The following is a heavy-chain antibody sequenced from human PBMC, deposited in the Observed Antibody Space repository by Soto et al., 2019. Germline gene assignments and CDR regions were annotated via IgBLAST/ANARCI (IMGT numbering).Heavy chain of an antibody. CDR1: GFTFSSYA. CDR2: ISYDGSNK. Sequence: GGSLRLSCAASGFTFSSYAMHWVRQAPGKGLEWVAVISYDGSNKYYADSVKGRFTISRDNSKNTLYLQMNSLRAEDTAVYYCAIGSNSSGWPKGGYYYGMDVWGQGTTVTVSS. CDR3: AIGSNSSGWPKGGYYYGMDV. J-gene: IGHJ6*02. D-gene: IGHD6-19*01. V-gene: IGHV3-30-3*01.